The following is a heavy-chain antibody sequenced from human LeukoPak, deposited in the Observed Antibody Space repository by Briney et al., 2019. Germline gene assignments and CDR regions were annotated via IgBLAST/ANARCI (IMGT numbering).Heavy chain of an antibody. D-gene: IGHD6-13*01. Sequence: GGSLRLSCAASGFTFSSYWMSWVRQAPGKGLEWVANIKQDGSEKYYVDSVKGRFTISRDNAKNSLYLQMNSLRAEDTAVYYCARVAAAGKERRWFDPWGQGTLVTVSS. J-gene: IGHJ5*02. V-gene: IGHV3-7*01. CDR3: ARVAAAGKERRWFDP. CDR1: GFTFSSYW. CDR2: IKQDGSEK.